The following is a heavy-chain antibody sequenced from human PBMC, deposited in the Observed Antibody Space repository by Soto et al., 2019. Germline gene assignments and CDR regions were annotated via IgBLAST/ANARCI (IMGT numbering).Heavy chain of an antibody. CDR3: ARQYNWNYYGMDV. CDR1: GYSFTSYW. V-gene: IGHV5-51*01. Sequence: LGESQKISCKGSGYSFTSYWLGWVRQMPGKGLEWMGIIYPGDSDTRYSPSFQGQVTISADKSISTAYLQWSSLKASDTAMYYCARQYNWNYYGMDVWGQGTTVTVSS. D-gene: IGHD1-20*01. CDR2: IYPGDSDT. J-gene: IGHJ6*02.